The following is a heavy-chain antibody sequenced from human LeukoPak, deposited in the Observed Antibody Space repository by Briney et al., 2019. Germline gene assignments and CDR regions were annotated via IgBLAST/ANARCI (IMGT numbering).Heavy chain of an antibody. D-gene: IGHD5-12*01. CDR1: GGSISSSSYY. CDR2: IYYSGST. V-gene: IGHV4-39*01. J-gene: IGHJ5*02. CDR3: ARTMLEGYTGYRNLFAP. Sequence: SSETLSLSCTVSGGSISSSSYYWGCIRHPPGLGLEWIGSIYYSGSTYYNTSLKSRFPSPVKTSKTQFSLKLSSVTAANTVCYYCARTMLEGYTGYRNLFAPWGQGTPVTVSP.